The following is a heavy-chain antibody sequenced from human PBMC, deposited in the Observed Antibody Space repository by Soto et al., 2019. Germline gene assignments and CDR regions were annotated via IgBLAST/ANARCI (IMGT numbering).Heavy chain of an antibody. V-gene: IGHV3-30-3*01. J-gene: IGHJ4*02. CDR1: GFTFSSYA. CDR2: ISYDGSNK. CDR3: ARGGITMVRGGHIN. Sequence: ESGGGVVQPGRSLRLSCAASGFTFSSYAMHWVRQAPGKGLEWVAVISYDGSNKYYADSVKGRFTISRDNSKNTLYLQMNSLRAEDTAVYYCARGGITMVRGGHINWGQGTLVTVSS. D-gene: IGHD3-10*01.